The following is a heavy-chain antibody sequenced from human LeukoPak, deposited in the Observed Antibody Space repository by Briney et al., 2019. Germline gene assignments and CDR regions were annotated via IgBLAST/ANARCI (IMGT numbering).Heavy chain of an antibody. D-gene: IGHD3-3*01. V-gene: IGHV4-39*01. CDR2: IYYSGST. J-gene: IGHJ3*02. CDR3: ARRIPAYDFWSGYYRYAFDI. CDR1: GGSISSSSYY. Sequence: SETLSLTCTVSGGSISSSSYYWGWIRQPPGKGLEWIGSIYYSGSTYYNPSLKSRVTISADTSKNQFSLKLSSVTAADTAVYYCARRIPAYDFWSGYYRYAFDIWGQGTMVTVSS.